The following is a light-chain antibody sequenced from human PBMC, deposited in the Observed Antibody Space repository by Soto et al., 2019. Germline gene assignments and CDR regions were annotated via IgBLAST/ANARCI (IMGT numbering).Light chain of an antibody. V-gene: IGKV3-15*01. Sequence: EIVMTQSPATLSVSPGERATLSCRASQSVSSNLAWYQQKPGQAPRRLIYGASTRATGIPTRFSGSGSGTEFTLTISSLQSEDFAVYYCPQYNNWPQFGQGTKVEIK. CDR2: GAS. CDR1: QSVSSN. CDR3: PQYNNWPQ. J-gene: IGKJ1*01.